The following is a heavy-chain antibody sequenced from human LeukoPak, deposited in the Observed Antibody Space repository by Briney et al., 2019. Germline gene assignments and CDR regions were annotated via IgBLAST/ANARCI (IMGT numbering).Heavy chain of an antibody. CDR1: GGTFSSYA. V-gene: IGHV1-69*05. CDR3: ARVVYGSGSYGFDY. Sequence: SVKVSCKASGGTFSSYAISWVRQAPGQGLEWMGRIIPIFGTANYAQKFQGRVTITTDESTSTAYMELSSLRSEDTAVYYSARVVYGSGSYGFDYWGQGTLVTVSS. CDR2: IIPIFGTA. J-gene: IGHJ4*02. D-gene: IGHD3-10*01.